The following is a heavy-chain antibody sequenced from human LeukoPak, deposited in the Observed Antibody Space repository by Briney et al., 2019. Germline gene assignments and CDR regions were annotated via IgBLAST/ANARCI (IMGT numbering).Heavy chain of an antibody. CDR2: ISGSSSHV. D-gene: IGHD1-1*01. Sequence: GGSLRLSCSASGFSLSDYDMKWVRQAPGKGREGVSAISGSSSHVYYGESVKGRFTISRDNAKNSLYLQLDSLGAEDTAVYYCGRAFPPLRTTSAGDLWGQGTLVTVSS. CDR1: GFSLSDYD. V-gene: IGHV3-21*01. CDR3: GRAFPPLRTTSAGDL. J-gene: IGHJ1*01.